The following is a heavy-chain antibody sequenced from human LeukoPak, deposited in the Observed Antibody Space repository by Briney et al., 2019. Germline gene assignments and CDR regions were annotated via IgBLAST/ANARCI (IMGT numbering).Heavy chain of an antibody. V-gene: IGHV3-48*04. J-gene: IGHJ4*02. CDR3: APGYCSSTSCIHYFDY. CDR2: FSVSSNTI. Sequence: PGGALRLSCGAHGFTFSNYRMTSVRQAPGKGLGRVSYFSVSSNTIDYADSVKGRFTISRDNAKNSLYLKMNSLRAEDTAVYYCAPGYCSSTSCIHYFDYWGQGTLVTVS. D-gene: IGHD2-2*01. CDR1: GFTFSNYR.